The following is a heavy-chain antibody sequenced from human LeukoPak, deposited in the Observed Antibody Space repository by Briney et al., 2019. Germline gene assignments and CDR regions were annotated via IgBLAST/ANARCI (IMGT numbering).Heavy chain of an antibody. Sequence: SETLSLTCTVSGGYISSSNSYWGWIRQPPGKGLEWIGSISYSGSTYYNPSLKSRVTISVDTSKSQFSLKLSSVSAADTAVYYCARRSDYSDSSGYFEIFDYWGQGTLVTVSS. CDR2: ISYSGST. J-gene: IGHJ4*02. D-gene: IGHD3-22*01. CDR3: ARRSDYSDSSGYFEIFDY. V-gene: IGHV4-39*01. CDR1: GGYISSSNSY.